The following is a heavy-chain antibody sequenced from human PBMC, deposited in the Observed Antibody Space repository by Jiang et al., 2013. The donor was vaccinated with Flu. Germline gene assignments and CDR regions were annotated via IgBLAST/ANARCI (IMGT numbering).Heavy chain of an antibody. CDR2: FNAGSGNT. V-gene: IGHV1-3*01. D-gene: IGHD2/OR15-2a*01. J-gene: IGHJ4*02. CDR1: GYTLTTYA. Sequence: SGAEVKNPGASVKVSCKASGYTLTTYAIHWVRQAPGQRLEWIGWFNAGSGNTKYSQQFEGRVTFTSDTSASTAYMEVSSLRSEDTAVYYCARDRGQALLTIDFWGQGTLVTVSS. CDR3: ARDRGQALLTIDF.